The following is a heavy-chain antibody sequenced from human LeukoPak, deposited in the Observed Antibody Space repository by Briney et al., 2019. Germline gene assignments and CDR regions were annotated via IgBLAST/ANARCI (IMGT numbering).Heavy chain of an antibody. Sequence: GGSLRLSCTASGFTFGDYAMSWVRQAPGKGLEWVGFIRSKAYGGTTEYAASVKGRFTISRDDSKSIAYLQMNSLRAEDTAVYYCVKDDAWLRYQYWGQGTLVTVSS. CDR3: VKDDAWLRYQY. D-gene: IGHD3-9*01. CDR2: IRSKAYGGTT. V-gene: IGHV3-49*04. CDR1: GFTFGDYA. J-gene: IGHJ4*02.